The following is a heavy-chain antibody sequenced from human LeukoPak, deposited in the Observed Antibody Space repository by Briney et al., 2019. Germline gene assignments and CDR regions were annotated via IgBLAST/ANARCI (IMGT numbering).Heavy chain of an antibody. D-gene: IGHD2-2*01. CDR3: ARAFFGSTSSDYYYYYGMDV. J-gene: IGHJ6*02. CDR1: GYTFTSYG. CDR2: ISAYNGNT. Sequence: ASVKVSCKASGYTFTSYGISWVRQAPGQGLEWMGWISAYNGNTNYAQKLQGRVTMTTDTSTSTAYMELRSLRSDDTAVYYCARAFFGSTSSDYYYYYGMDVWGQGTTVTVS. V-gene: IGHV1-18*01.